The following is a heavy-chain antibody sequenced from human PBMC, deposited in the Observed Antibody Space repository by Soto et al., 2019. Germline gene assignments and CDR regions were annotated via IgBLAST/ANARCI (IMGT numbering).Heavy chain of an antibody. CDR3: ARDCSSTSCYLYYYYGMDV. V-gene: IGHV1-2*02. CDR2: INPNSGGT. D-gene: IGHD2-2*01. Sequence: EASVKVSCKASGYTFTGYYMHWVRQAPGQGLEWMGWINPNSGGTNYAQKFQGRVTMTTDTSTSTAYMELRSLRSDDTAVYYCARDCSSTSCYLYYYYGMDVWGQGTTVTVSS. CDR1: GYTFTGYY. J-gene: IGHJ6*02.